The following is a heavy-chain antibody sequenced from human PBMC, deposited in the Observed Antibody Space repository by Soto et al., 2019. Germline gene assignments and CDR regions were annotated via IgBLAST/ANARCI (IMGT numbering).Heavy chain of an antibody. CDR2: IYYSGST. CDR1: GASISDYY. CDR3: ARLGTSYYYDSSGYYSLSNDAFDI. J-gene: IGHJ3*02. D-gene: IGHD3-22*01. Sequence: SETLSLTCTVSGASISDYYWGWIRQPPGKGLEWIGSIYYSGSTYYNPSLKSRVTISVDTSKNQFSLKLSSVTAADTAVYYCARLGTSYYYDSSGYYSLSNDAFDIWGQGTMVTVSS. V-gene: IGHV4-39*01.